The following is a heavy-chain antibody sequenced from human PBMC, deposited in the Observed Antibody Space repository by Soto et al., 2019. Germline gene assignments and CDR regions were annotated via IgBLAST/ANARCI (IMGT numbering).Heavy chain of an antibody. D-gene: IGHD2-8*01. J-gene: IGHJ4*02. CDR1: GLTFRNHA. Sequence: EVQLLESGGGLVQPGGSLRLSCAVSGLTFRNHAMSWVRQAPGKGLEWVSTIAPIGYSTHYAGSVEGRFTTSRDDSKSTLDLQMNSLRADDTAVYYCVSWVSPHFDYWGQGTLVSVSS. V-gene: IGHV3-23*01. CDR2: IAPIGYST. CDR3: VSWVSPHFDY.